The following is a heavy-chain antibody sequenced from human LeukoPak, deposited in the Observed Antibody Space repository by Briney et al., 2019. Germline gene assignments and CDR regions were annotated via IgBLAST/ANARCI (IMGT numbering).Heavy chain of an antibody. CDR2: IIPILNVA. J-gene: IGHJ3*02. D-gene: IGHD5-12*01. CDR3: TREGVYSPDGSGYHRDAFDI. CDR1: GGSFNSYV. Sequence: SVKVSCKASGGSFNSYVITWVRQAPGQGLEWMGRIIPILNVANFAQKFQGRVTITADKSTNTAHMELSSLRSEDSAVYYCTREGVYSPDGSGYHRDAFDIWGQGTVVTVSS. V-gene: IGHV1-69*04.